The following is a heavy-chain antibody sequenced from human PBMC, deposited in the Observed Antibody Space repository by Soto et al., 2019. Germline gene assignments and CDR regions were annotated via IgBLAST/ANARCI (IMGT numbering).Heavy chain of an antibody. CDR1: GGSISSSSYY. Sequence: QLQLQESGPGLVKPSETLSLTCTVSGGSISSSSYYLGWIRQPPGKGLEWIGSIYYSGSTYYNPSLKSRVTISVDTSKNQFSLKLSSVTAADTAVYYCARLGYYYGMDVWGQGTTVTVSS. CDR3: ARLGYYYGMDV. CDR2: IYYSGST. J-gene: IGHJ6*02. V-gene: IGHV4-39*01.